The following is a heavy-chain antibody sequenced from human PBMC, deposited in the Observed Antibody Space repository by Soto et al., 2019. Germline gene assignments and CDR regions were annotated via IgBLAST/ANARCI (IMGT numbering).Heavy chain of an antibody. CDR1: GGSISSSSYY. V-gene: IGHV4-39*02. CDR2: IYYSGST. D-gene: IGHD3-3*01. Sequence: SETLSLTCTVSGGSISSSSYYWGWIRQPPGKGLEWIGSIYYSGSTYYNPSLKSRVTISVDTSKSQFSLKLSSVTAADTAAYYCARERVLRFLEWFPRRWFDPWGQGTLVTVSS. CDR3: ARERVLRFLEWFPRRWFDP. J-gene: IGHJ5*02.